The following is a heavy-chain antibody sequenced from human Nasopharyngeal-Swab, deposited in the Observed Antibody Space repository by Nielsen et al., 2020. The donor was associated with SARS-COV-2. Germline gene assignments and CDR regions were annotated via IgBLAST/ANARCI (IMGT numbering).Heavy chain of an antibody. CDR1: GGTFSSYS. CDR3: ARENIAANYYYYYMDV. D-gene: IGHD6-6*01. Sequence: SVKVSCKASGGTFSSYSISWVRQAPGQGLEWMGGIIPIFGTANYAQKFQGRVTITADKSTSTAYMELSSLRSEDTAVYYCARENIAANYYYYYMDVWGKGTTVTVSS. J-gene: IGHJ6*03. CDR2: IIPIFGTA. V-gene: IGHV1-69*06.